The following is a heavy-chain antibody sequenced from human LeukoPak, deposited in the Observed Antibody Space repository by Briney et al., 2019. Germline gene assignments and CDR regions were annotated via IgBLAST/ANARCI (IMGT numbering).Heavy chain of an antibody. CDR1: GFTFDRHA. CDR3: ARVRSIAAPSPWIGWFDP. V-gene: IGHV3-21*01. CDR2: ISSSSSYI. D-gene: IGHD6-6*01. J-gene: IGHJ5*02. Sequence: GGSLRLSCAASGFTFDRHAMCWVRQAPGKGLEWVSSISSSSSYIYYADSVKGRFTISRDNAKNSLYLQMNSLRAEDTAVYYCARVRSIAAPSPWIGWFDPWGQGTLVTVSS.